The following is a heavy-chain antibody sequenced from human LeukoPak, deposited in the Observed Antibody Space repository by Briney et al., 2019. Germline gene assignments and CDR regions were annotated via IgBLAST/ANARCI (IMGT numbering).Heavy chain of an antibody. CDR2: ISDSGGNT. D-gene: IGHD5-18*01. J-gene: IGHJ5*02. V-gene: IGHV3-23*01. CDR3: ATWIQLWQPDWFDP. CDR1: GFTISGYA. Sequence: GGSLRLSCAASGFTISGYAMSWVRQAPGKGLEWVSGISDSGGNTYYADSVKGRFTISRDNSKNTLYLQMNSLRAEDTAVYYCATWIQLWQPDWFDPWGQGTLVTVSS.